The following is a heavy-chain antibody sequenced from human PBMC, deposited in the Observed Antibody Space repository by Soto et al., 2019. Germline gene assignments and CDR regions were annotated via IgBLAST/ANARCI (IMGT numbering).Heavy chain of an antibody. J-gene: IGHJ6*02. V-gene: IGHV4-34*01. CDR3: ARELRRRQGMDV. Sequence: PSETLSLTCAVYGGSFSGYYWRWIRQPPGKGLEWIGEINQSGGTNCNASLKSRVTISVDTSKNQVSLKLSSVTAADTAVYYCARELRRRQGMDVWGQGTTVTVSS. D-gene: IGHD1-7*01. CDR1: GGSFSGYY. CDR2: INQSGGT.